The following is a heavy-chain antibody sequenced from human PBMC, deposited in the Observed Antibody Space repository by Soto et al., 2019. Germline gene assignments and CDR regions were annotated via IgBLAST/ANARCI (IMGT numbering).Heavy chain of an antibody. D-gene: IGHD3-3*01. CDR3: AREREGTDYDLPLDH. J-gene: IGHJ4*02. CDR2: IWYDGSEK. Sequence: PGGSLRLSCVASGFMLSAYGMHWVRQAPGKGLEWVAVIWYDGSEKYYADSVKGRFTISRDTSKNTLYLQMNSLRAEDTAVYYCAREREGTDYDLPLDHWGQGALVTVSS. V-gene: IGHV3-33*01. CDR1: GFMLSAYG.